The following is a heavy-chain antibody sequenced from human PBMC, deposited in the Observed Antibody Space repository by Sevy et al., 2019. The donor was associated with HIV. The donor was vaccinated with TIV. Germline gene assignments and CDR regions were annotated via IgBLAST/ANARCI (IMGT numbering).Heavy chain of an antibody. CDR1: GFTFSSYA. J-gene: IGHJ4*02. CDR3: AKAPNGYYGSGREGYYFDY. Sequence: GGSLRLSCAASGFTFSSYAMSWVRQAPGKGLEWVSAISGSGGGKYYADSVKGRFTISRDNSKNTLYLQMNSLRAEDTAVYYCAKAPNGYYGSGREGYYFDYWGQGTLVTVSS. D-gene: IGHD3-10*01. CDR2: ISGSGGGK. V-gene: IGHV3-23*01.